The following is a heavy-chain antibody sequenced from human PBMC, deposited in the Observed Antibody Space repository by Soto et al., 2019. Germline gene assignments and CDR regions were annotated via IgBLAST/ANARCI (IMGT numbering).Heavy chain of an antibody. V-gene: IGHV3-72*01. J-gene: IGHJ4*02. CDR2: TRNKANSYTT. CDR3: ARGAYFDSGTDSNYPAFDY. Sequence: EVQLVESGGGLVQPGGSLRLSCAASGFSFSDHYMDWVRQAPGKGLEWVGRTRNKANSYTTEYAASVKGRFTISRDDSXTXLXXQMNSLKTEDTAVYFCARGAYFDSGTDSNYPAFDYWGQGTLVTVSS. CDR1: GFSFSDHY. D-gene: IGHD3-10*01.